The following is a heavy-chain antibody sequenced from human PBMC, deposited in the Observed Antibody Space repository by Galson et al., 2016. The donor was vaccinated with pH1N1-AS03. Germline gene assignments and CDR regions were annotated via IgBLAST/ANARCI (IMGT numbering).Heavy chain of an antibody. CDR2: IKQDGGEK. J-gene: IGHJ3*02. V-gene: IGHV3-7*01. D-gene: IGHD2-2*01. CDR1: DVSLRAYW. CDR3: GREDATSYDAFDM. Sequence: SLRLSCAASDVSLRAYWMSWVRQAPGKGLEWVADIKQDGGEKYYVDSVKGRFTISRDNAKNSLHLLMNSLTADDTAVYYCGREDATSYDAFDMWGQGTMITVSS.